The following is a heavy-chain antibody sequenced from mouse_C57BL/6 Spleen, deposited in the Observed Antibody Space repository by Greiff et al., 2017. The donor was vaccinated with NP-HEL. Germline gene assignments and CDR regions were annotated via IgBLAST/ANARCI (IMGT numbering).Heavy chain of an antibody. D-gene: IGHD4-1*02. CDR3: AGSTGTDYFDY. V-gene: IGHV1-43*01. CDR2: INPSTGGT. J-gene: IGHJ2*01. CDR1: GYSFTGYY. Sequence: EVQLVESGPELVKPGASVKISCKASGYSFTGYYMHWVKQSSEKSLEWIGEINPSTGGTSYNQKFKGKATLTVDKSSSTAYMQLKSLTSEDSAVYYCAGSTGTDYFDYWGQGTTLTVSS.